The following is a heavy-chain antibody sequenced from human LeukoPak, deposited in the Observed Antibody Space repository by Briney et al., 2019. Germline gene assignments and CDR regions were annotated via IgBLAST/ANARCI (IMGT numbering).Heavy chain of an antibody. CDR1: GFTFSSYA. V-gene: IGHV3-23*01. CDR3: AKVNKYSSSDGMDV. J-gene: IGHJ6*02. Sequence: GGSLRLSCAASGFTFSSYAMSRVRQAPGKGLEWVSAISGSGGSTYYADSVKGRFTISRDNSKNTLYLQMNSLRVEDTAVYYCAKVNKYSSSDGMDVWGQGTTVTVSS. CDR2: ISGSGGST. D-gene: IGHD6-6*01.